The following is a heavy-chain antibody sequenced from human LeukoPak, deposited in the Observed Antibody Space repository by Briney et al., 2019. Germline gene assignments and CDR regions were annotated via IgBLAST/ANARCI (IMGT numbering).Heavy chain of an antibody. J-gene: IGHJ6*02. CDR3: AKDPKAAGVIKYYYYGMDV. CDR2: ISGSGGST. D-gene: IGHD3-22*01. CDR1: GFTFSSYA. Sequence: GGSLRLSCAASGFTFSSYAMSWVRQAPGKGLEWVSAISGSGGSTYYADSVKGRFTISRDSSKNTLYLQMNSLRAEDTAVYYCAKDPKAAGVIKYYYYGMDVWGQGTTVTVSS. V-gene: IGHV3-23*01.